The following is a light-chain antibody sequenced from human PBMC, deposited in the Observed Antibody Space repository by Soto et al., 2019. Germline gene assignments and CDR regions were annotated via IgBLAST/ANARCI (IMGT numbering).Light chain of an antibody. CDR3: QQRTNWRIT. Sequence: EIVMTQSPATLSVSPGERATLSCRASQSVSSSLARYQQKPGQAPRLLIYDTSNRATDIPPRFSGIGSGTDFTLTISSLEPEDFAVYYCQQRTNWRITFGQGTRLEIK. CDR1: QSVSSS. J-gene: IGKJ5*01. V-gene: IGKV3-11*01. CDR2: DTS.